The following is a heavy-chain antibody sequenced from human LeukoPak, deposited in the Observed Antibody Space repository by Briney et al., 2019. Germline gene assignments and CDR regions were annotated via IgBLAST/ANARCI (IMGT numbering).Heavy chain of an antibody. CDR1: GFTFRSYE. CDR2: LSSSGSAF. D-gene: IGHD3-3*01. V-gene: IGHV3-48*03. J-gene: IGHJ4*02. CDR3: ARSARLMRGVVEVTALDD. Sequence: GGSLRLSCEDSGFTFRSYEMNWVRQAPGKGLEWIAYLSSSGSAFSYADSVKGRFTIARDNAKNSVYLEMNSLRADDTAVYYCARSARLMRGVVEVTALDDWGQGTLVTVSS.